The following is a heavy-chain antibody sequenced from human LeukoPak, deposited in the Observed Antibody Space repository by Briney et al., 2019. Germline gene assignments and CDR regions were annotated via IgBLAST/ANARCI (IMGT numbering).Heavy chain of an antibody. V-gene: IGHV3-30*03. Sequence: GGSLRLSCAASGFTFSSYGMHWVRQAPGKGLEWVAVISYDGSNKYYADSVKGRFTISRDNSKNTLYLQMNSLRAEDTAVYYCALPGRDGYSWDYFDYWGQGTLVTVSS. CDR3: ALPGRDGYSWDYFDY. J-gene: IGHJ4*02. CDR1: GFTFSSYG. CDR2: ISYDGSNK. D-gene: IGHD5-24*01.